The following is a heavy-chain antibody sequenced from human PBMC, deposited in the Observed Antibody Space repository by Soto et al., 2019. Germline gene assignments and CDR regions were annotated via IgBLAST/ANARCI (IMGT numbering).Heavy chain of an antibody. CDR2: VNPNTAYT. CDR1: GYTFTSYY. Sequence: ASVKVSCKASGYTFTSYYINWVRQAPGQRLEWMGIVNPNTAYTSYPQKFQGRVTMTRDTSTRTVYMELSSLTSEDTAVYYCAGWYSSDRSGFYDPLDVWGQGTMVTVPS. J-gene: IGHJ3*01. D-gene: IGHD3-22*01. CDR3: AGWYSSDRSGFYDPLDV. V-gene: IGHV1-46*01.